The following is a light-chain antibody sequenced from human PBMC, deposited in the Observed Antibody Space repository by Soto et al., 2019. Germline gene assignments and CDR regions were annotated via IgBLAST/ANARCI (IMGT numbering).Light chain of an antibody. CDR2: GAS. V-gene: IGKV1-39*01. CDR3: QQSYRSPIT. CDR1: QSISAY. J-gene: IGKJ5*01. Sequence: DIQMTQSPSSLSASVGDRVTITCRASQSISAYLNWYQQKPGKAPKLLIYGASSLQSGVPSRFSGSGSGTDFSLTISSLQPEDFATYYCQQSYRSPITFCQGTRLEIK.